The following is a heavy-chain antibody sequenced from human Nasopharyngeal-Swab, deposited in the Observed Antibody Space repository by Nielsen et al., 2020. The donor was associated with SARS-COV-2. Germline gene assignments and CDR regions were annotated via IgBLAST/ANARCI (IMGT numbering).Heavy chain of an antibody. CDR1: GFTFSSYG. V-gene: IGHV3-30*03. CDR3: AREAQTGYSSGWTYYYYGMDV. Sequence: GGSLRLSCAASGFTFSSYGMHWVRQAPGKGLEWVAVISYDGSNKHYADSVKGRFTTSRDNSKNTLYLQMNSLRAEDTAVYYCAREAQTGYSSGWTYYYYGMDVWGQGTTVTVSS. D-gene: IGHD6-19*01. CDR2: ISYDGSNK. J-gene: IGHJ6*02.